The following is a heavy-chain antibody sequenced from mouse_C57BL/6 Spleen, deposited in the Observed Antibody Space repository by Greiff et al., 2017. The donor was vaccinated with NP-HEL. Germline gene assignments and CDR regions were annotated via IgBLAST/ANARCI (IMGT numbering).Heavy chain of an antibody. V-gene: IGHV1-15*01. CDR1: GYTFTDYE. Sequence: VQLQESGAELVRPGASVTLSCKASGYTFTDYEMHWVKQTPVHGLEWIGAIDPETGGTAYNQKFKGKAILTADKSSSTAYMELRSLTSEDSAVYYCTRGGTTVVPYFDYWGQGTTLTVSS. J-gene: IGHJ2*01. CDR3: TRGGTTVVPYFDY. CDR2: IDPETGGT. D-gene: IGHD1-1*01.